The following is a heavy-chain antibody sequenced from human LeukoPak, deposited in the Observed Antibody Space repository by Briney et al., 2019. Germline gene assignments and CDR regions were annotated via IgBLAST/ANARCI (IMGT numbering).Heavy chain of an antibody. D-gene: IGHD2-15*01. CDR1: GGSISSYY. CDR2: IYYSGST. CDR3: ARRYCGGGSCYSGGNWFDP. Sequence: SGTLSLTCTVSGGSISSYYWSWIRQPPGKGLEWIGYIYYSGSTNYNPSLKSRVTISVDTSKNQFSLKLSSVTAADTAVYYCARRYCGGGSCYSGGNWFDPWGQGTLVTVSS. V-gene: IGHV4-59*08. J-gene: IGHJ5*02.